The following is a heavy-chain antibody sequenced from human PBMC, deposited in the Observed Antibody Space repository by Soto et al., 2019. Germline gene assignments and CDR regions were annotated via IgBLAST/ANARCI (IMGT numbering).Heavy chain of an antibody. V-gene: IGHV4-34*01. CDR3: ARVNYDFWSGYPHYYYYYGMDV. Sequence: SETLSLTCAVYGGSFSGYYWSWIRQPPGKGLEWIGEINHSGSTNYSPSLKSRVTISVDTSKNQFSLKLSSVTAADTAVYYCARVNYDFWSGYPHYYYYYGMDVWGQGTTVTVSS. D-gene: IGHD3-3*01. J-gene: IGHJ6*02. CDR2: INHSGST. CDR1: GGSFSGYY.